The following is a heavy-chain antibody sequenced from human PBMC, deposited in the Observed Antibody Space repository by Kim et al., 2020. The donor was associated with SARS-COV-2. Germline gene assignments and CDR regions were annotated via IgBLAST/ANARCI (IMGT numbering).Heavy chain of an antibody. J-gene: IGHJ4*02. Sequence: GGSLRLSCAASGFTFSSSWMSWVRQAPGKGLEWVANIKQDGSEKYYVDSVKGRFTISRDNSKNSLYLQMNSLRAEDTAVYYCARGSKVAAFGGQGTLVTVSS. D-gene: IGHD6-13*01. CDR2: IKQDGSEK. V-gene: IGHV3-7*01. CDR1: GFTFSSSW. CDR3: ARGSKVAAF.